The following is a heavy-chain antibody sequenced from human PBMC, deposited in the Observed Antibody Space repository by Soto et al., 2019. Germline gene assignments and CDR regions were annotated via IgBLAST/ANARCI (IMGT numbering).Heavy chain of an antibody. Sequence: QVQLVQSGAEVKKPGASVKVSCKASGYTFTSYYMHWVRQAPGQGLEWMGIINPSGGSTSYAQKFRGRVTRTRDTSTSTVYMELSSLRSEDTAVYYCARDNSSDSSGYLGDYWGQGTLVTVSS. CDR3: ARDNSSDSSGYLGDY. V-gene: IGHV1-46*01. D-gene: IGHD3-22*01. CDR2: INPSGGST. CDR1: GYTFTSYY. J-gene: IGHJ4*02.